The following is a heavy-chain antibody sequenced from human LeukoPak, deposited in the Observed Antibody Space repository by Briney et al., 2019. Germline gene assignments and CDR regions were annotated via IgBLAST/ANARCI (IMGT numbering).Heavy chain of an antibody. CDR2: ISTSGANT. CDR3: ATTKEARRYFDY. Sequence: GGSLRLSCAGSGFIFSSYALSWVRQAPGKGLECVSAISTSGANTYYADSVRGRFTISRDNSKNTLYLQMNTLRAEDTAVYYCATTKEARRYFDYWGQGTLVTVSS. V-gene: IGHV3-23*01. D-gene: IGHD1-1*01. CDR1: GFIFSSYA. J-gene: IGHJ4*02.